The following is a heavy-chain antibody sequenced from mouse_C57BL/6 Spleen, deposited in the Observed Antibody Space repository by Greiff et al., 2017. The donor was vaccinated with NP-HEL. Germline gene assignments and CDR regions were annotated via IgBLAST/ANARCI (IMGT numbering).Heavy chain of an antibody. CDR3: ARGSSYSAMDY. J-gene: IGHJ4*01. D-gene: IGHD1-1*01. Sequence: VQLQQSGAELVKPGASVKLSCKASGYTFTSYWMHWVKQRPGQGLEWIGMIHPNSGSTNYNEKFKSKATLTVDKSSSTAYMQLSSLTSEDSAFYSCARGSSYSAMDYWGQGTSVTVSS. CDR2: IHPNSGST. CDR1: GYTFTSYW. V-gene: IGHV1-64*01.